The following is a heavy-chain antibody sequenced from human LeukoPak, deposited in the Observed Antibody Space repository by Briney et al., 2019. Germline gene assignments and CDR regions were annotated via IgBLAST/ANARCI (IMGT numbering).Heavy chain of an antibody. CDR3: ARPLVGAALDY. V-gene: IGHV3-33*01. Sequence: GRSLRLSCAASGFTFSRYGMHWVRQAPGKGLEWVAVMWYDGSNEYYADSVKGRLTIYRDNSKNTLYLQMNSLRGDDTAVYYCARPLVGAALDYWGQGTLVTVSS. J-gene: IGHJ4*02. CDR1: GFTFSRYG. CDR2: MWYDGSNE. D-gene: IGHD1-26*01.